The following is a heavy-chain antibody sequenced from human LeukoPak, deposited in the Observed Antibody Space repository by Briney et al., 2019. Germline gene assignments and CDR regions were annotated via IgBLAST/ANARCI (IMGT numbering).Heavy chain of an antibody. CDR3: AKEPREYCSSTSCPNWFDL. CDR2: ISASGGTT. D-gene: IGHD2-2*01. Sequence: GGSLTLSCPASGFTFNSYAMSWVRQAPGKGLEWVSAISASGGTTYYADSVKGRFTISRDNSENTLFLQMNSLRAEDMAVYYCAKEPREYCSSTSCPNWFDLWGQGTLVTVSS. CDR1: GFTFNSYA. J-gene: IGHJ5*02. V-gene: IGHV3-23*01.